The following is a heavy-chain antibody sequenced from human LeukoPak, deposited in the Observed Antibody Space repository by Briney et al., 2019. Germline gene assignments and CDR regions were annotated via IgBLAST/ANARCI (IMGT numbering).Heavy chain of an antibody. Sequence: SETLSLTCTVSGGSISSYYWSWIRQPPGKGLEWIGYIYYSGSTNYNPSLKSRVTISVDTSKNQFSLKLSSVTAADTAVYYCARESYSGGWRYFDYWGQGTLVTVSS. CDR1: GGSISSYY. V-gene: IGHV4-59*01. CDR2: IYYSGST. CDR3: ARESYSGGWRYFDY. J-gene: IGHJ4*02. D-gene: IGHD6-19*01.